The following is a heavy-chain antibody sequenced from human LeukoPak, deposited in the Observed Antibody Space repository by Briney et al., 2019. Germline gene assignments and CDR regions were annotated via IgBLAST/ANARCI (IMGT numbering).Heavy chain of an antibody. J-gene: IGHJ3*02. CDR2: ISYDGSNK. Sequence: GGSLRLSCAASGFTFSSYGMHWVRQAPGKGLEWVAVISYDGSNKYYADSVKGRFTISRDNSKNTLYLQMNSLRAEDTAVYYCVIEAFDIWGQGTMVTVSS. CDR1: GFTFSSYG. CDR3: VIEAFDI. V-gene: IGHV3-30*03.